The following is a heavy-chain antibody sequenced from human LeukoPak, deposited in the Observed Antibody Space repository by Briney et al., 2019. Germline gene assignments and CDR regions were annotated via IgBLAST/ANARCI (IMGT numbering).Heavy chain of an antibody. J-gene: IGHJ4*02. CDR2: IRSSSSTL. V-gene: IGHV3-48*01. Sequence: EWVSYIRSSSSTLYYADSVKGRFTISRDNAKNSLYLQMSNLRVEDTAVYYCVRDPEALDYWGQGTLVTVSS. CDR3: VRDPEALDY.